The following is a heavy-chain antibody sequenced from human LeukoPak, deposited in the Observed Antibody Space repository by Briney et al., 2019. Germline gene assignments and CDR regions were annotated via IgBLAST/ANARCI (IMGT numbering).Heavy chain of an antibody. D-gene: IGHD3-3*01. CDR1: GFIFSSYA. V-gene: IGHV3-23*01. CDR3: VTGYDFWSGSFDY. Sequence: GGSLRLSCAASGFIFSSYAMSWVRQAPGKGLEWVSTISGSGGSTYYADSVKGRFTISRDNSKNTVYLQMNSLRAEDTAVYYCVTGYDFWSGSFDYWGQGTLVTVSS. CDR2: ISGSGGST. J-gene: IGHJ4*02.